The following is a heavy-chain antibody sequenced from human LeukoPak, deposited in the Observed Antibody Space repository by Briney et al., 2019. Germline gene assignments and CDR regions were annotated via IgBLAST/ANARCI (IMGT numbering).Heavy chain of an antibody. CDR2: VSYTGRT. CDR3: ARLLDNDISGDPDTFDV. D-gene: IGHD3-22*01. Sequence: ASETLSLTCTVSGGSLSGHYWSWIRQPPGKRLEWIAYVSYTGRTKYNPSLQSRVTISIDTSKSQFSLKLTSVTSADTAVYSCARLLDNDISGDPDTFDVWGQGTTVIVSS. J-gene: IGHJ3*01. V-gene: IGHV4-59*11. CDR1: GGSLSGHY.